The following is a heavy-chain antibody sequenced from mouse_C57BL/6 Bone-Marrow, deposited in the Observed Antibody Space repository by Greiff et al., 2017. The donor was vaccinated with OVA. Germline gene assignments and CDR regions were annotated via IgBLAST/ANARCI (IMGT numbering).Heavy chain of an antibody. V-gene: IGHV1-82*01. J-gene: IGHJ3*01. CDR1: GYAFSSSW. CDR3: ARLSFAY. CDR2: ISPGDGDT. Sequence: VQGVESGPELVKPGASVKISCKASGYAFSSSWMNWVKQRPGKGLEWIGRISPGDGDTNYNGKFKGTATLTADKSSSTAYMQLSSLTSEDSAVYFCARLSFAYWGQGTLVTVSA.